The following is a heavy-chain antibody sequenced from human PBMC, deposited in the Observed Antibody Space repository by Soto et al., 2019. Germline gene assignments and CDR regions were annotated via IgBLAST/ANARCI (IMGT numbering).Heavy chain of an antibody. CDR1: GFTFSSYG. Sequence: QVQLVESGGGVVQPGRSLRLSCAASGFTFSSYGMHWVRQAPGKGLEWVAVISYDGSNKYYADSVKGRFTISRDNSKNTLYLQMNSLRAEDTAVYYCAKGAHRYNWNEGEKDYWGQGTLVTVSS. J-gene: IGHJ4*02. CDR2: ISYDGSNK. V-gene: IGHV3-30*18. CDR3: AKGAHRYNWNEGEKDY. D-gene: IGHD1-1*01.